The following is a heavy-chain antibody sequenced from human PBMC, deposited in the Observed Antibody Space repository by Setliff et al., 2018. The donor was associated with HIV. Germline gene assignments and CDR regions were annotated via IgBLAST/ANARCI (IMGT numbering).Heavy chain of an antibody. V-gene: IGHV4-39*01. D-gene: IGHD5-18*01. CDR1: GGSISSSTYY. Sequence: NPSETLSLTCTVSGGSISSSTYYWGWIRQPPGKGLEWIGSIYYSGSTYYNPSLKSRVTISVDTSKNQLSLRLSSVTAADTAVYYCARQSGHRYGTYYYFYYVDVWGKGTTVTRLL. J-gene: IGHJ6*03. CDR2: IYYSGST. CDR3: ARQSGHRYGTYYYFYYVDV.